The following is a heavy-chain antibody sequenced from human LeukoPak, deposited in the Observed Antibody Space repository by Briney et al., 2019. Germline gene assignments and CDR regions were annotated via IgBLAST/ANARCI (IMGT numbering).Heavy chain of an antibody. CDR2: IKQDGSEK. J-gene: IGHJ5*02. Sequence: PGGSLRLSCAASGFTFSSYGMHWVRQAPGKGLEWVANIKQDGSEKYYVDSVKGRFTISRDSAKNSVYLQMNSLRAEDTAVYYCARTSGSHWGWFDPWGQGTLVTVSS. V-gene: IGHV3-7*01. CDR3: ARTSGSHWGWFDP. CDR1: GFTFSSYG. D-gene: IGHD1-26*01.